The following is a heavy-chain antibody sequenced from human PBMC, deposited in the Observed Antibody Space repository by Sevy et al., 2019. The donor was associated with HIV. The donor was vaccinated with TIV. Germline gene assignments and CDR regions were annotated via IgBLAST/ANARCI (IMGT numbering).Heavy chain of an antibody. J-gene: IGHJ3*02. V-gene: IGHV4-59*08. CDR2: VYYTGGT. CDR3: ARPNDFDI. CDR1: GGSINSDH. Sequence: SETLSLTCTVSGGSINSDHWNWIRQPPGKGLEWIGYVYYTGGTNYNPSLKNRVTISVDRTKNQFALNRTSVTAADTAGYYGARPNDFDIWGQGTMVTVSS.